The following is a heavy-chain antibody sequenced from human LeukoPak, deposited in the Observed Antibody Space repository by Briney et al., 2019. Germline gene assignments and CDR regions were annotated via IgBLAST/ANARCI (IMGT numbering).Heavy chain of an antibody. CDR3: ARDRGYCSSTSCYSDSGAFDI. Sequence: GGSLRLSCAASGFTFSSYSMNWVRQAPGKGLEWVSSISSSRSYIYYADSVKGRFTISRDNAKKSLYLQMNSLSAEDTAVYYCARDRGYCSSTSCYSDSGAFDIWGQGTMVTVSS. D-gene: IGHD2-2*01. CDR1: GFTFSSYS. V-gene: IGHV3-21*01. CDR2: ISSSRSYI. J-gene: IGHJ3*02.